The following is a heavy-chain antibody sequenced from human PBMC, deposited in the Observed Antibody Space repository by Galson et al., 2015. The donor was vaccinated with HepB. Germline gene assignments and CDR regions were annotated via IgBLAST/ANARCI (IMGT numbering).Heavy chain of an antibody. J-gene: IGHJ6*03. V-gene: IGHV3-66*01. CDR3: ARYYYYMDV. Sequence: GSLRLSCAASGLTVSNNYMSWVRQAPGKGLEWVSVLYSDSNTYYRDSVKGRFTISRDNSRNTLYLQMNSLRAEDTAVYYCARYYYYMDVWGKGTTVTVSS. CDR2: LYSDSNT. CDR1: GLTVSNNY.